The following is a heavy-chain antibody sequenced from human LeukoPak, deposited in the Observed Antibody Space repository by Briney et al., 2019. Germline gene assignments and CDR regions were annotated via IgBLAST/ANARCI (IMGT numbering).Heavy chain of an antibody. CDR3: ARDQGSYGGFDY. D-gene: IGHD5-18*01. V-gene: IGHV4-61*01. CDR1: GGSVSSGSYY. J-gene: IGHJ4*02. CDR2: IYYSGST. Sequence: PSETLSLTCPVSGGSVSSGSYYWSWIRQPPGKGLEWIGYIYYSGSTNYNPSLKSRVTISVDTSKNQFSLKLSSVTAADTAVYYCARDQGSYGGFDYWGQGTLVTVSS.